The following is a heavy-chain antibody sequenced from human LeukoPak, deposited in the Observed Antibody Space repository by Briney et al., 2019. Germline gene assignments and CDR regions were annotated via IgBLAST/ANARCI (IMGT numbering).Heavy chain of an antibody. V-gene: IGHV3-20*04. J-gene: IGHJ3*02. D-gene: IGHD6-19*01. CDR1: GFTFDDYG. Sequence: GGSLRLSCAASGFTFDDYGMSWVRQAPGKGLEWVSGINWNGGSTGYADSVKGRFTISRDNAKNSLYLQINSLRAEDTAVYYCARDPHRQWPTRTNAFDIWGQGTMVTVSS. CDR2: INWNGGST. CDR3: ARDPHRQWPTRTNAFDI.